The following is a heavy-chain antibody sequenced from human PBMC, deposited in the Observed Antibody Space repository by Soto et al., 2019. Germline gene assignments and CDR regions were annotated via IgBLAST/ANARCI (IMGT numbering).Heavy chain of an antibody. CDR2: ISTYNGKA. D-gene: IGHD3-16*02. Sequence: ASVKVSCKASGYTFISYGIAWVRQAPGQGLEWMGRISTYNGKANYAQKFQGRVTITTDKSTSTAYMELSSLRSEDTAVYYCARETVVMITFGGVIVKTAFGYYYYMDVWGKGTTVTVSS. CDR1: GYTFISYG. J-gene: IGHJ6*03. V-gene: IGHV1-18*01. CDR3: ARETVVMITFGGVIVKTAFGYYYYMDV.